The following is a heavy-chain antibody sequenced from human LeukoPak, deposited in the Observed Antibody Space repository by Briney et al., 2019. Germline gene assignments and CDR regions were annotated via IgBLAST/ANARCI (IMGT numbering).Heavy chain of an antibody. D-gene: IGHD2-21*02. CDR3: ARGGPIVVVTAFTFDY. CDR1: GGSISSFY. CDR2: IYYSGST. V-gene: IGHV4-59*01. Sequence: SSETLSLTCTVSGGSISSFYWSWIRQPPGKGLEWIGYIYYSGSTNYNPSLKSRVTISVDTSKNQFSLKLSSVTAADTAVYYCARGGPIVVVTAFTFDYWGQGTLVTVSS. J-gene: IGHJ4*02.